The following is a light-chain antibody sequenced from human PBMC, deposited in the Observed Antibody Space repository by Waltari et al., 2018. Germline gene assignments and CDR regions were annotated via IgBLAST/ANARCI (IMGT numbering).Light chain of an antibody. V-gene: IGKV3-15*01. CDR2: GAF. CDR1: QSVNTY. CDR3: QQYYKWPLT. Sequence: EIVLTQSPATLSVSPGERATLSCRASQSVNTYLAWYQQKPGQAPRILISGAFSRATGISARFSGSGSGTDFTLPISSLEFADSAVYYCQQYYKWPLTFGGGTKMEIK. J-gene: IGKJ4*01.